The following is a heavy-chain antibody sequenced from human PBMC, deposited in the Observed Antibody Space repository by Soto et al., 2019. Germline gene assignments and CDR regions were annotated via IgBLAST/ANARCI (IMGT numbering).Heavy chain of an antibody. J-gene: IGHJ6*02. V-gene: IGHV6-1*01. CDR2: TYYRSRWYH. Sequence: QVQLQQSGPGLVKPSQTLSLTCAISGDSVSSNTAAWNWIRQSPSRGLEWLGRTYYRSRWYHDYAVSVKSRXXIXPXXSKNQFSLQLNSVTPEDTAVYYCARDPGYFYGMDVWGQATTVTVSS. CDR1: GDSVSSNTAA. CDR3: ARDPGYFYGMDV.